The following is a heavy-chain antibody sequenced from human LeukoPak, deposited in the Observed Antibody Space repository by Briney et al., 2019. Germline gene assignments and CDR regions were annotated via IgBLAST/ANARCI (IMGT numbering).Heavy chain of an antibody. CDR2: IIPIFGTA. CDR3: ARVRRYFDWCLDY. V-gene: IGHV1-69*01. D-gene: IGHD3-9*01. CDR1: GGTFSSYA. Sequence: SVKVSCKASGGTFSSYAISWVRQAPGQGLEWMGGIIPIFGTANYAQKFQGRVTITADESTSTAYMELSSLRSDDTAVYYCARVRRYFDWCLDYWGQGTLVTVSS. J-gene: IGHJ4*02.